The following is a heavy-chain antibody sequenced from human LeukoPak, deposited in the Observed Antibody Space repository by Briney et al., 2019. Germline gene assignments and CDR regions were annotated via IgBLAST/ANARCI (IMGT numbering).Heavy chain of an antibody. CDR3: ARVLAVGVDY. D-gene: IGHD1-26*01. CDR1: GFTFSSYS. CDR2: ISSSSSYI. J-gene: IGHJ4*02. V-gene: IGHV3-21*01. Sequence: GGSLRLSCAASGFTFSSYSMNWVRQAPGKGLEWVSSISSSSSYIYYADSVRRRFPTSRDTDKYSLYLQMSRLRAEEAAVYYVARVLAVGVDYWGQGTLVTVSS.